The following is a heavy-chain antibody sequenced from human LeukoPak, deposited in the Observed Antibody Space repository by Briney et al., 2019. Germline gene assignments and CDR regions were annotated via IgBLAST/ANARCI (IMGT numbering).Heavy chain of an antibody. J-gene: IGHJ4*02. Sequence: GESLRLSCAASGFTFSSYAMSWVRQAPGKGLEWVSAISGSGGSTYYADSVKGRFTISRDNSKNTLYLQMNSLRAEDTAVYYCAKDLDYGDYASGYWGQGTLVTVSS. D-gene: IGHD4-17*01. CDR2: ISGSGGST. CDR1: GFTFSSYA. CDR3: AKDLDYGDYASGY. V-gene: IGHV3-23*01.